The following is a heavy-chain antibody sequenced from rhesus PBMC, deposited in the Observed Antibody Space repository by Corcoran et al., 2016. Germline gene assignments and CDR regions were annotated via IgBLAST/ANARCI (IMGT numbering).Heavy chain of an antibody. CDR1: GGSISNSNW. Sequence: QVQLQESGPGLVKPSETLSLTCAVSGGSISNSNWWSWIRQPPGKGLEWIGNTGGSGGRPYYHPSLNSQVIISKDPSKNRFALKLNSVTAADTAVYYCARPNYYGNTQYFEFWGQGALVTVSS. CDR3: ARPNYYGNTQYFEF. J-gene: IGHJ1*01. D-gene: IGHD4-35*01. V-gene: IGHV4-65*02. CDR2: TGGSGGRP.